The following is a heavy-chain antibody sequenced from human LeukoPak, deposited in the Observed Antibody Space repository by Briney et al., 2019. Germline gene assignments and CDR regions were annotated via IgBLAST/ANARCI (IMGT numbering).Heavy chain of an antibody. CDR2: IWSDKSNR. CDR3: AKDAQRGFDYSNSLEY. D-gene: IGHD4-11*01. CDR1: GFIFNHHA. V-gene: IGHV3-33*06. Sequence: GGSLRLSCAASGFIFNHHAMHWVRQAPGKRLEWVAVIWSDKSNRFYADSVRGRFTISRDDSRKTVYLQMEGMTAEDTAIYYCAKDAQRGFDYSNSLEYWGQGALVTVAS. J-gene: IGHJ4*02.